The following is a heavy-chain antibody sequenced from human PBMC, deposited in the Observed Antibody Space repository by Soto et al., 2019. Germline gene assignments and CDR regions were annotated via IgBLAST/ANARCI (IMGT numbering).Heavy chain of an antibody. CDR2: INPSGGST. CDR3: ARDKGRYCSSTSCRSKSGMDV. Sequence: ASVKVSCKASGYTFTSYYMHWVRQAPGQGLEWMGIINPSGGSTSYAQKFQGRVTMTRDTSTSTVYMELSSLRPEDTAVYYCARDKGRYCSSTSCRSKSGMDVWGQGTTVTVSS. V-gene: IGHV1-46*01. J-gene: IGHJ6*02. D-gene: IGHD2-2*01. CDR1: GYTFTSYY.